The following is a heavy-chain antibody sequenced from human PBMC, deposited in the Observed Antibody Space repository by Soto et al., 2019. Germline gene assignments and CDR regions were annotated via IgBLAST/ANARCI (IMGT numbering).Heavy chain of an antibody. D-gene: IGHD6-13*01. CDR1: GYTFTRYA. CDR3: ASSSIVAAPYGMDV. V-gene: IGHV1-3*01. CDR2: TNAGNGNT. J-gene: IGHJ6*02. Sequence: ASVKVSCKASGYTFTRYAMHWVRQAPGQRLEWMGWTNAGNGNTKYSQKFQGRVTITRDTSASTAYMELSSLRSEDTAVYYCASSSIVAAPYGMDVWGQGTTVTVSS.